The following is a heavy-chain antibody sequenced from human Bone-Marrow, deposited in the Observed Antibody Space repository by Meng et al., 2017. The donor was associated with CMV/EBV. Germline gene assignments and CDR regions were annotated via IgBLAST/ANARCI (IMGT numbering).Heavy chain of an antibody. CDR2: ISYDGSNK. CDR3: ARDETGDVDIVSPFSFVY. V-gene: IGHV3-30-3*01. J-gene: IGHJ4*02. Sequence: FTFSSYAMHWVRQAPGKGLEWVAVISYDGSNKYYADSVKGRFTISRDNSKNTLYLQMNSLRAEDTAVYYCARDETGDVDIVSPFSFVYWGQGTLVTVSS. D-gene: IGHD5-12*01. CDR1: FTFSSYA.